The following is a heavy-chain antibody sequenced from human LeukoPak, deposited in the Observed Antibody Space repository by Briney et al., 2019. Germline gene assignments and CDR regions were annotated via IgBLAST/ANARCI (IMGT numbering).Heavy chain of an antibody. Sequence: GGSLRLSCAASGFTFPTYAMKWVRQAPGKGLEWVSSIRVSDGAAFYAGSVKGRFTISRDDSKNTLFLQMNSLRAEDTAVYYCAKEPRWELLHSFDIWGQGTMVTVSS. D-gene: IGHD1-26*01. CDR2: IRVSDGAA. V-gene: IGHV3-23*01. J-gene: IGHJ3*02. CDR3: AKEPRWELLHSFDI. CDR1: GFTFPTYA.